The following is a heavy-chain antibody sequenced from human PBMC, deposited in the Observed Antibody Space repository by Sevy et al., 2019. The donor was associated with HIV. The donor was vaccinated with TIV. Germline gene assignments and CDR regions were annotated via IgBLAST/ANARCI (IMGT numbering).Heavy chain of an antibody. Sequence: GGSLRLSCAASGFTFSSYGMHRVRQAPGKGLEWVAVISYDGSNKYYADSVKGRFTISRDNSKNTLYLQMNSLRAEDTAVYYCAKDQDSSGYYYSWALDYWGQGTLVTVSS. CDR2: ISYDGSNK. V-gene: IGHV3-30*18. J-gene: IGHJ4*02. D-gene: IGHD3-22*01. CDR3: AKDQDSSGYYYSWALDY. CDR1: GFTFSSYG.